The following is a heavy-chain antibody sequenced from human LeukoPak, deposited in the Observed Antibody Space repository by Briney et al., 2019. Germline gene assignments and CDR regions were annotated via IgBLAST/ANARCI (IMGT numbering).Heavy chain of an antibody. Sequence: GGSLRLSCAASGFTFSSYGMHWVREAPGKGLEGVAFIRCDGSNKYYAASVKGRFTISRDNYTNTLYLQMNSLRAADTAVYYCATVNCSGGSCPSYFDYWGQGTLVTVSS. J-gene: IGHJ4*02. D-gene: IGHD2-15*01. V-gene: IGHV3-30*02. CDR3: ATVNCSGGSCPSYFDY. CDR1: GFTFSSYG. CDR2: IRCDGSNK.